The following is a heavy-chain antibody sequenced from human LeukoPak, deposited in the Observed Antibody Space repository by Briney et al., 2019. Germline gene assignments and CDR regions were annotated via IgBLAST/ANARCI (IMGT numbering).Heavy chain of an antibody. Sequence: SVKVSCKASGYTFTDYYIHWVRQAPGQGLEWLGRIIPILDSAYYAQPRVTITADKSTTTAYMELSNLRSEDTAVYYCARRTGNVEDAFDIWGQGTMVTVSS. CDR3: ARRTGNVEDAFDI. CDR1: GYTFTDYY. D-gene: IGHD3/OR15-3a*01. J-gene: IGHJ3*02. CDR2: IIPILDSA. V-gene: IGHV1-69*08.